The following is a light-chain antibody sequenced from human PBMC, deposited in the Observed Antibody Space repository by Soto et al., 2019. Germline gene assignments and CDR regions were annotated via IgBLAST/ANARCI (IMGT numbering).Light chain of an antibody. CDR2: DNN. CDR3: GTWDSSLTTVGVV. CDR1: SFNIGNNY. Sequence: QSVLTQPPSVSAAPGQKVTISCSGSSFNIGNNYVSWYQHLPGTAPKLLIHDNNERPSGIPDRFSGSKSGTSATLGITGLQTGDEAYYYCGTWDSSLTTVGVVFGGGTKLTVL. J-gene: IGLJ2*01. V-gene: IGLV1-51*01.